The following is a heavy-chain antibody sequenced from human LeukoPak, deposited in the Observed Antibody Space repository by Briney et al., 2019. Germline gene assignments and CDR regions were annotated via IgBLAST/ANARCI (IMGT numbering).Heavy chain of an antibody. CDR1: GYTFTGYY. CDR3: ARAFDFVDTPRGAGAVDY. J-gene: IGHJ4*02. CDR2: INPNSGGT. V-gene: IGHV1-2*02. D-gene: IGHD5-18*01. Sequence: ASVKVSCKASGYTFTGYYMHWVRQAPGQGLEWMGWINPNSGGTNYAQKFQGRVTMTRDTSISTAYMELSRLRSDDTAVYYCARAFDFVDTPRGAGAVDYWGQGTLVTVSS.